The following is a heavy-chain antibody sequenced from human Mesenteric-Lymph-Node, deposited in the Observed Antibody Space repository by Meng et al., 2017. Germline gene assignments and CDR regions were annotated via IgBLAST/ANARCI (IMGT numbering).Heavy chain of an antibody. CDR1: GDSVSSNSAA. D-gene: IGHD3-22*01. J-gene: IGHJ4*02. CDR3: ARDFHDYYDSSGYYPYYFDY. V-gene: IGHV6-1*01. CDR2: TYYRSKWYN. Sequence: SETLSLTCAISGDSVSSNSAAWNWIRQSPSRGLEWLGRTYYRSKWYNDYAVSVKSRITINPDTSKNQFSLQLNSVTPEDTAVYYCARDFHDYYDSSGYYPYYFDYWGQGT.